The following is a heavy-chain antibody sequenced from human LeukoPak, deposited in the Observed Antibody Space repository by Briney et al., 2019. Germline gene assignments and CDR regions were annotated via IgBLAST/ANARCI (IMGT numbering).Heavy chain of an antibody. Sequence: GGSLRLSCAASGFTFSSYGMSWVRQAPGKGLEWVSVISGSGGSTYYADSVKGRFTISRDNAKNSLYLQMNSLRAEDTAVYYCARGGDYYGSGSRHDYWGQGTLVTVSS. D-gene: IGHD3-10*01. CDR2: ISGSGGST. CDR3: ARGGDYYGSGSRHDY. CDR1: GFTFSSYG. V-gene: IGHV3-23*01. J-gene: IGHJ4*02.